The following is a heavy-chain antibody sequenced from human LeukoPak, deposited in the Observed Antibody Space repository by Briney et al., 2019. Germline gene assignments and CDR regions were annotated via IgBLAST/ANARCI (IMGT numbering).Heavy chain of an antibody. CDR2: IIPIFGTA. Sequence: GASVEVSCKASGGTFSSYAISWVRQAPGQGLEWMGGIIPIFGTANYAQKFQGRVTITADESTSTAYMELSSLRSEDTAVYYCARGTGNIGTPPPYYMDVWGKGTTVTVSS. CDR3: ARGTGNIGTPPPYYMDV. D-gene: IGHD2/OR15-2a*01. V-gene: IGHV1-69*13. CDR1: GGTFSSYA. J-gene: IGHJ6*03.